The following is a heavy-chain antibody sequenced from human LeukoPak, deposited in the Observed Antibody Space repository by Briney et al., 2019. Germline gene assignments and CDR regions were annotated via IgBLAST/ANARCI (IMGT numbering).Heavy chain of an antibody. Sequence: SGGSLGLSCAASGFTFRNYVIHWVRQTPGKGLEWVAVISYDGSNKYYADSVKGRFTISRDNSKNTLYLQMNSLRAEDTAVYYCARGSGSRFDYWGQGTLVTVSS. CDR3: ARGSGSRFDY. J-gene: IGHJ4*02. CDR1: GFTFRNYV. V-gene: IGHV3-30-3*01. CDR2: ISYDGSNK. D-gene: IGHD1-26*01.